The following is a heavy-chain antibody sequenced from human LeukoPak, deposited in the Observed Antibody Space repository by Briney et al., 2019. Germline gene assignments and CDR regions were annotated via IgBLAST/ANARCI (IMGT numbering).Heavy chain of an antibody. CDR1: GFTLSAYW. D-gene: IGHD6-19*01. Sequence: GGSLRLSCAASGFTLSAYWMHWVRQAPGKGLEWVSSISSSSSYIYYADSVKGRFTISRDNAKNSLYLQMNSLRAGDTAVYYCARDGGSGWSPFDYWGQGTLVTVSS. J-gene: IGHJ4*02. CDR3: ARDGGSGWSPFDY. CDR2: ISSSSSYI. V-gene: IGHV3-21*01.